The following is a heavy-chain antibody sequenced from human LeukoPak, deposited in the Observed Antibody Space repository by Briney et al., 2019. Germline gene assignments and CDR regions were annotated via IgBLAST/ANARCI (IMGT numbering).Heavy chain of an antibody. V-gene: IGHV3-7*03. CDR3: ARENVGYSYGYVTFDY. J-gene: IGHJ4*02. D-gene: IGHD5-18*01. Sequence: GGSLRLSCAASGFTFSSYWMSWVRQAPGKGLERVVNIKQDGSEKYYVDSVKGRFTISRDNAKNSLYLQMNSLRAEDTAVYYCARENVGYSYGYVTFDYWGQGTLVTVSS. CDR1: GFTFSSYW. CDR2: IKQDGSEK.